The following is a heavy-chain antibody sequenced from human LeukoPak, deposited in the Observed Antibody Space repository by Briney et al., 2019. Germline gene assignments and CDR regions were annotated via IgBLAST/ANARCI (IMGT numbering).Heavy chain of an antibody. D-gene: IGHD4-23*01. Sequence: APVKVSCKASGYNLTSYDINWVRQATGQGLEWMGWMNPNSGNTGYTQKFQGRVTMTRNTSISTAYMELSSLRSEDTAVYYCARIGDHGGNSMPFDYWGQGTLVTVSS. CDR2: MNPNSGNT. V-gene: IGHV1-8*01. CDR3: ARIGDHGGNSMPFDY. J-gene: IGHJ4*02. CDR1: GYNLTSYD.